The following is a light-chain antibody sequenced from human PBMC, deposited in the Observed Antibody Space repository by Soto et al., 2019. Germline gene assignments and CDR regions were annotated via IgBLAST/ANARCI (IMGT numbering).Light chain of an antibody. V-gene: IGKV1-27*01. CDR3: QKYDDAPLS. J-gene: IGKJ4*01. Sequence: DIHMTHSRSSLSASVGDRVAITCRASRGIGNYLAWYQQKPGKVPSLLIYAASTLQSGVSSRFSGSRSGTDFTLTISTLQPGDVATYYCQKYDDAPLSFGGGTKVDIK. CDR2: AAS. CDR1: RGIGNY.